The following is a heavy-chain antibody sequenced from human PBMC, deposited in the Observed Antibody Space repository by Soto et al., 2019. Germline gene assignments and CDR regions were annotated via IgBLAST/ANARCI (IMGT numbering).Heavy chain of an antibody. J-gene: IGHJ4*02. V-gene: IGHV1-69*12. Sequence: QVRLVQSGAEVKKTGSSVKVSCKASGTTFSNYAIGWVRQAPGQGLEWMGGIILPFGTPNYAQKFQGSVAMSADESMTTAYMELRGLRSENTAVYYCVRGPDYEGYFGYWGQRTLVTDS. CDR1: GTTFSNYA. CDR2: IILPFGTP. CDR3: VRGPDYEGYFGY. D-gene: IGHD3-22*01.